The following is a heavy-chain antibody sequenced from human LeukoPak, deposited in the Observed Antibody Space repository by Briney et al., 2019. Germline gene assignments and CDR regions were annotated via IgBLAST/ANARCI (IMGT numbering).Heavy chain of an antibody. D-gene: IGHD3-16*01. V-gene: IGHV3-23*01. CDR3: ARKAPYVPFDP. CDR1: GFTFSSYG. J-gene: IGHJ5*02. CDR2: ISGSGDGT. Sequence: GGSLRLSCAASGFTFSSYGMSWVRQAPGKGLEWVSSISGSGDGTYYADSVKGRFTISRDNAKNSLYLQMNSLRAEDTAVYYCARKAPYVPFDPWGQGTLVTVSS.